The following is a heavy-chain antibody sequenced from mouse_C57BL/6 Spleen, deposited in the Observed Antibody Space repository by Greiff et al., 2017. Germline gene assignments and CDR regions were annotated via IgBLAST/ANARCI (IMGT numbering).Heavy chain of an antibody. V-gene: IGHV5-6*01. CDR1: GFTFSSYG. Sequence: EVQLVESGGDLVKPGGSLKLSCAASGFTFSSYGMSWVRQTPDKRLEWVATISSGGSYTYYPDSVKGRFTISRDNAKTTLYLQMSSLKSEDTAMYYCARQDYYGSSYFDYWGQGTTLTVSS. CDR2: ISSGGSYT. D-gene: IGHD1-1*01. CDR3: ARQDYYGSSYFDY. J-gene: IGHJ2*01.